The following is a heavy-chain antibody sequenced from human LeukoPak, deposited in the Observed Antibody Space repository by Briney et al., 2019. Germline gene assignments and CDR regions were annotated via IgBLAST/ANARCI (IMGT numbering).Heavy chain of an antibody. CDR1: GGSFSGYY. V-gene: IGHV4-34*01. CDR3: ARWWGFDP. CDR2: INHSGSI. D-gene: IGHD2-15*01. J-gene: IGHJ5*02. Sequence: ASETLSLACAVYGGSFSGYYWSWIRQPPGKGLEWIGEINHSGSINYNPSLKSRVIISVDTSKNQFSLKLNSVTAADTAVYYCARWWGFDPWGQGTLVTVSS.